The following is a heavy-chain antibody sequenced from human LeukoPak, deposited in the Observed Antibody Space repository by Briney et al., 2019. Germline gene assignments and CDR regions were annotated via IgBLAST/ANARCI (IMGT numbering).Heavy chain of an antibody. Sequence: SETLSLTCAVYGGSFSGYYWSWIRQPPAKGLEWIGEVNHSGSTNYNPSLKSRVTISVDTSKNQFSLKLSSVTAADTAVYYCARGDGSGSTFPYYYYYYMDVWGKGATVTISS. CDR1: GGSFSGYY. J-gene: IGHJ6*03. D-gene: IGHD3-10*01. V-gene: IGHV4-34*01. CDR2: VNHSGST. CDR3: ARGDGSGSTFPYYYYYYMDV.